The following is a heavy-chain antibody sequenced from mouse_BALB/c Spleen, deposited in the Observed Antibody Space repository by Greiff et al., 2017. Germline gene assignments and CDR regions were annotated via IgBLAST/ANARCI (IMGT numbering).Heavy chain of an antibody. Sequence: QVQLKQSGAELARPGASVKMSCKASGYTFTSYTMHWVKQRPGQGLEWIGYINPSSGYTNYNQKFKDKATLTADKSSSTAYMQLSSLTSEDSAVYYCARGGYGNYVDYYAMDYWGQGTSVTVSS. CDR3: ARGGYGNYVDYYAMDY. CDR2: INPSSGYT. V-gene: IGHV1-4*01. D-gene: IGHD2-10*02. J-gene: IGHJ4*01. CDR1: GYTFTSYT.